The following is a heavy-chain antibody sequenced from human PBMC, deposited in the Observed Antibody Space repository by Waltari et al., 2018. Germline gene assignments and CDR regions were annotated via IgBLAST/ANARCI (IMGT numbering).Heavy chain of an antibody. D-gene: IGHD4-17*01. CDR2: IGGSGGST. J-gene: IGHJ6*02. CDR3: AKDNDYGDYYYGMDV. Sequence: EVQLLESGGGLVQPGGSLRLSCAASGFTFSSYAMSWVRQAPGKGLEWVEAIGGSGGSTYYADSGKGRFTISRDNSKNTLYLQMNSLRAEDTAVYYCAKDNDYGDYYYGMDVWGQGTTVTVSS. V-gene: IGHV3-23*01. CDR1: GFTFSSYA.